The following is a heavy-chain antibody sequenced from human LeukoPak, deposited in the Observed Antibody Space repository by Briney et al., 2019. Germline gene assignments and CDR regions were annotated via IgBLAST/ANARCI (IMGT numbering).Heavy chain of an antibody. V-gene: IGHV4-30-4*01. D-gene: IGHD5-18*01. J-gene: IGHJ4*02. Sequence: PSETLSLTCTVSGGSISSGDYYWSWIRQPPGKGLEWIGYIYYSGRTYYNPSLKSRVTISVDTSKNQFSLKLSSVTAADTAVYYCARWGSSGGYSYYGDYWGQGTLVTVSS. CDR1: GGSISSGDYY. CDR2: IYYSGRT. CDR3: ARWGSSGGYSYYGDY.